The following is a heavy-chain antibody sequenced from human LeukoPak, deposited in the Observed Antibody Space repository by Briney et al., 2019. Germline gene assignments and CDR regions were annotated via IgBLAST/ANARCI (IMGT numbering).Heavy chain of an antibody. J-gene: IGHJ4*02. Sequence: ASVKVSCKASGYTFTGYYMHWVRQAPGQGLEWMGWMNPNSGNTGYARKFHGRVTITRTTSITTAYMELSGLRSEDTAVYYCARGWCTTTSCYGYSDYWGQGTLVTVSS. V-gene: IGHV1-8*03. CDR2: MNPNSGNT. CDR3: ARGWCTTTSCYGYSDY. CDR1: GYTFTGYY. D-gene: IGHD2-2*01.